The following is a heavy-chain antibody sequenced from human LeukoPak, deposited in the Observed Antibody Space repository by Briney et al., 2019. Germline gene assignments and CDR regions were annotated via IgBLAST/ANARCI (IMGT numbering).Heavy chain of an antibody. CDR2: ISGSGGST. D-gene: IGHD2-2*01. V-gene: IGHV3-23*01. CDR3: AKERGIVVVPAAHFDY. CDR1: GFTFSSYA. J-gene: IGHJ4*02. Sequence: PGGSLRLSCAASGFTFSSYAMGWVRQAPGKGLEWVSAISGSGGSTYYADSVKGRFTISRDNSKNTLYLQMNSLRAEDTAVYYCAKERGIVVVPAAHFDYWGQGTLVTVSS.